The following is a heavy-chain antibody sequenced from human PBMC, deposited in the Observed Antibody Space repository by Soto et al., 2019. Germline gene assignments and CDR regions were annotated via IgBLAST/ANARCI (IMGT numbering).Heavy chain of an antibody. D-gene: IGHD3-10*01. J-gene: IGHJ5*02. CDR1: GGSISSGDYY. V-gene: IGHV4-30-4*01. CDR2: IYYSGST. CDR3: ARVRAVRGVLPPTNWFDP. Sequence: SETLSLTCTVSGGSISSGDYYWSWIRQPPGKGLEWIGYIYYSGSTYYNPSLKSRVTISVDTSKNQFSLKLSSVTAADTAVYYCARVRAVRGVLPPTNWFDPWGQGTLVTVSS.